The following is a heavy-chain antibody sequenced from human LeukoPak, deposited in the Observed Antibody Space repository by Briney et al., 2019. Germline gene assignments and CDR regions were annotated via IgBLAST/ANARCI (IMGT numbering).Heavy chain of an antibody. CDR3: AKSDTIFGVASYYFDY. CDR2: ISGSGGST. J-gene: IGHJ4*02. D-gene: IGHD3-3*01. CDR1: GFTFSSYA. Sequence: PGRSLRLSCAASGFTFSSYAMSWVRQAPGKGLEWVSAISGSGGSTYYADSVKGRFTISRDNSKNTLYLQMNSLRAEDTAVYYCAKSDTIFGVASYYFDYWGQGTLVTVSS. V-gene: IGHV3-23*01.